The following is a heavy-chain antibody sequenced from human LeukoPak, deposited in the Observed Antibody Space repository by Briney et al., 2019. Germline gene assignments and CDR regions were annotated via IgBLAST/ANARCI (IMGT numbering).Heavy chain of an antibody. CDR2: ISSSSYT. V-gene: IGHV3-21*05. J-gene: IGHJ3*02. Sequence: GGSLRLSRAASGFTFSSYSMNWVRQAPGKGLEWVSYISSSSYTNYADSVKGRFTISRDNAKNSLYLQMNSLRAEDTAVYYCARVRDYYDSSGYPTRDAFNIWGQGTMVTVSS. CDR1: GFTFSSYS. CDR3: ARVRDYYDSSGYPTRDAFNI. D-gene: IGHD3-22*01.